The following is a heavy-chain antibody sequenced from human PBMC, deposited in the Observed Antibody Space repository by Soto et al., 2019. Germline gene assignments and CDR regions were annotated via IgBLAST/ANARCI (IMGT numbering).Heavy chain of an antibody. V-gene: IGHV3-33*01. J-gene: IGHJ3*02. CDR2: IWYDGSNK. Sequence: PGGSLRLSCAASGFTFSGYGMHWVRQAPGKGLEWVAVIWYDGSNKYYADSVKGRFTISRDNSKNTLYLQMNSLRAEDTAVYYCARDKSMNHAFDIWGQGTMVTVSS. CDR3: ARDKSMNHAFDI. D-gene: IGHD3-22*01. CDR1: GFTFSGYG.